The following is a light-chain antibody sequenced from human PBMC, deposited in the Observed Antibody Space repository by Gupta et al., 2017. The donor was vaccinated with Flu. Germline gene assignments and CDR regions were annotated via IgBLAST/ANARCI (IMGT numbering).Light chain of an antibody. J-gene: IGKJ3*01. CDR1: QSIRSF. Sequence: TLSLSPGERATLSCRASQSIRSFLAWYQQKPGQSPRLLIYDTSNRATGIPARFSGSGVGTDFTLTISSLDPEDFAVYFCHHRSNGHLAFTFGHGTKVEIK. CDR3: HHRSNGHLAFT. V-gene: IGKV3-11*01. CDR2: DTS.